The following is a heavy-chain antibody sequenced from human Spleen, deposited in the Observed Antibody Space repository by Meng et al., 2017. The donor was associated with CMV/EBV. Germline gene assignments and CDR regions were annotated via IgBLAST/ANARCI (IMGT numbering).Heavy chain of an antibody. CDR2: INSKTDGGTT. V-gene: IGHV3-15*01. CDR3: TTDLNGITMVRGVIIADYYFDY. D-gene: IGHD3-10*01. J-gene: IGHJ4*02. Sequence: MNRVSQAPGKGLEWVGRINSKTDGGTTDYAAPVKGRFTISRDDSKNTLYLQMNSLKTEDTAVYYCTTDLNGITMVRGVIIADYYFDYWGQGTLVTVSS.